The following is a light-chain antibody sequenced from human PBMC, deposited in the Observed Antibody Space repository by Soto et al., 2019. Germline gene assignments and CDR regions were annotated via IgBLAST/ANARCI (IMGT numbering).Light chain of an antibody. Sequence: VMTQSPATLSVSPGDRATLSCRASQSVSSNLAWYQQKPGQAPRLLIYAASTRATGIPARFSGSGSGTEFTLTISSLQSEDFAMYYCQQYNNWAPYTFGQGTKLEIK. CDR3: QQYNNWAPYT. J-gene: IGKJ2*01. V-gene: IGKV3-15*01. CDR2: AAS. CDR1: QSVSSN.